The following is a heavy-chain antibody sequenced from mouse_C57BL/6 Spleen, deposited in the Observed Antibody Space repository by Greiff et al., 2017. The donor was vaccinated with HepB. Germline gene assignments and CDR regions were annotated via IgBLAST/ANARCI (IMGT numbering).Heavy chain of an antibody. Sequence: VQLQESGPELVKPGASVKISCKASGYAFSSSWMNWVKQRPGKGLEWIGRIYPGDGDTNYNGKFKGKATLTADKSSSTAYMQLSSLTSEDSVVYFCARDYYGSSSDYWGQGTTLTVSS. CDR1: GYAFSSSW. CDR3: ARDYYGSSSDY. D-gene: IGHD1-1*01. CDR2: IYPGDGDT. V-gene: IGHV1-82*01. J-gene: IGHJ2*01.